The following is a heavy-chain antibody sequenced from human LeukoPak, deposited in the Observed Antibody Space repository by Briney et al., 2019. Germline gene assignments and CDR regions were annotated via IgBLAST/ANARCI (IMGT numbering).Heavy chain of an antibody. J-gene: IGHJ4*02. CDR3: TTDPVLRFLEWLLLDFDY. D-gene: IGHD3-3*01. Sequence: GGSLRLSCAASGFTFSNAWMSWVRQAPGKGLEWVGRIKSKTDGGTTDYAAPVKGRFTISRDDSKNTLYLQMNSLITEDTAVYYCTTDPVLRFLEWLLLDFDYWGQGTLVTVSS. CDR1: GFTFSNAW. V-gene: IGHV3-15*01. CDR2: IKSKTDGGTT.